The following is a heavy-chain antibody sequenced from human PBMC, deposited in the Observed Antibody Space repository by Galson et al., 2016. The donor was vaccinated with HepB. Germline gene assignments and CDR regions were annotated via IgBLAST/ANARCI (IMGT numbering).Heavy chain of an antibody. Sequence: SLRLSCAASGFTVSNNYMRWVRQAPGKGLEWVSTFGVSVNTYYADSVKGRFTISRDNSKNTLWLQMNSLRAEDTAVYYCAKRSSGGQYYFDYWGQGTLVTVSS. CDR2: FGVSVNT. J-gene: IGHJ4*02. CDR3: AKRSSGGQYYFDY. CDR1: GFTVSNNY. D-gene: IGHD5-12*01. V-gene: IGHV3-53*01.